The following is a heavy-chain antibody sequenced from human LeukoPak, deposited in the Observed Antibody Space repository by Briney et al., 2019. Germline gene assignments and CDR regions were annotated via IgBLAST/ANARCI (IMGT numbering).Heavy chain of an antibody. J-gene: IGHJ4*02. D-gene: IGHD3-10*01. CDR3: AKEADYYGSRSYYYFDY. V-gene: IGHV4-61*01. CDR2: IYYSGST. CDR1: GGSVSSGSYY. Sequence: SETLSLTCTVSGGSVSSGSYYWSWIRQPPGKGLEWIGYIYYSGSTNYNPSLKSRVTMSVDTSKNQFSLKLSSVTAADTAVYYCAKEADYYGSRSYYYFDYWGQGTLVTVSS.